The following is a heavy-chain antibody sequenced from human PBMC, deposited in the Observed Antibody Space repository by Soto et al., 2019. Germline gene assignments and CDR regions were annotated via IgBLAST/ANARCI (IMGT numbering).Heavy chain of an antibody. J-gene: IGHJ4*02. D-gene: IGHD5-12*01. CDR1: GGSFSGYY. CDR3: ARAGEMATTQSEY. CDR2: ISHSGST. V-gene: IGHV4-34*01. Sequence: LSLTCAVYGGSFSGYYWNWIRQPPEKGLEWIGEISHSGSTNYNPSLKSRVTISLDTSKNQFSLKLSSVTAADTAVYYCARAGEMATTQSEYWGQGTLVTVS.